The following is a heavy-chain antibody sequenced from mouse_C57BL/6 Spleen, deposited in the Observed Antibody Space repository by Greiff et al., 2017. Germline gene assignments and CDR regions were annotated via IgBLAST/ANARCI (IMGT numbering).Heavy chain of an antibody. CDR3: TKGGSSHWYFDG. D-gene: IGHD1-1*01. CDR2: IDPETGGT. V-gene: IGHV1-15*01. Sequence: QVQLQQSGAELVRPGASVTLSCKASGYTFTDYEMHWVKQTPVHGLEWIGAIDPETGGTAYNQKFQGKAILTADKSSSPAYMELRSLTSGDSAVYYCTKGGSSHWYFDGWGTGTTVTVAS. CDR1: GYTFTDYE. J-gene: IGHJ1*03.